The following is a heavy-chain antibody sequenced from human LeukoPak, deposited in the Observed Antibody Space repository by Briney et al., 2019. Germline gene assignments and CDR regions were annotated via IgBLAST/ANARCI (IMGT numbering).Heavy chain of an antibody. Sequence: SETLSLTCTVSGGSISSGDNYWSWIRQPPGKGLEWIGYIDYSGSTNYNPSLKSRVTISVDKSKNQFSLKLSSVTAADTAVYYCAKAVRFLEWLPDNWFDPWGQGTLVTVSS. D-gene: IGHD3-3*01. V-gene: IGHV4-30-4*01. CDR3: AKAVRFLEWLPDNWFDP. CDR2: IDYSGST. CDR1: GGSISSGDNY. J-gene: IGHJ5*02.